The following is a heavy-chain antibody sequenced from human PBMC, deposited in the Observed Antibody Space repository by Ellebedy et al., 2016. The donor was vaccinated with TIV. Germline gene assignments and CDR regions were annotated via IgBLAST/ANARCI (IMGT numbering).Heavy chain of an antibody. CDR3: TQGHWADH. J-gene: IGHJ4*02. D-gene: IGHD3-16*01. CDR1: GFTVSNNY. CDR2: IYNGGRT. Sequence: GGSLRLXXAASGFTVSNNYMTWVRQAPGKGLEWVSLIYNGGRTYYAASVKGRFTISRDNSKNTLYLQMNSLRVEDTAIYYCTQGHWADHWGQGTLVTVSA. V-gene: IGHV3-53*01.